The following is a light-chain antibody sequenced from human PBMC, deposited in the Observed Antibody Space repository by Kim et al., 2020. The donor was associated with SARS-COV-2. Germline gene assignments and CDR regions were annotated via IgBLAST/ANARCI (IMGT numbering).Light chain of an antibody. CDR3: CSYVGSTTFGGVV. Sequence: ITIPCTRTSSDVGSYNFVSWYQQHPGKAPRLMIYEVSKRPSGVSNRFSGSKSGNTASLTISGLQAEDEADYYCCSYVGSTTFGGVVFGGGTQLTVL. CDR1: SSDVGSYNF. CDR2: EVS. J-gene: IGLJ2*01. V-gene: IGLV2-23*02.